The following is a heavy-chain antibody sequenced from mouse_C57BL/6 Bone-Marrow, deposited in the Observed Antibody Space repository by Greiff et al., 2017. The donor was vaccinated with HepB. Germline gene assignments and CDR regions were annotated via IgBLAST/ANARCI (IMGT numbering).Heavy chain of an antibody. CDR2: ISDGGSYT. V-gene: IGHV5-4*01. J-gene: IGHJ4*01. Sequence: EVKLVESGGGLVKPGGSLKLPCAASGFTFSSYAMSWVRQTPEKRLEWVATISDGGSYTYYPDNVKGRFTISRDNAKNNLYLQMSHLKSEDTAMYYCARERRVYSLYYAMDYWGQGTSVTVSS. CDR1: GFTFSSYA. D-gene: IGHD2-12*01. CDR3: ARERRVYSLYYAMDY.